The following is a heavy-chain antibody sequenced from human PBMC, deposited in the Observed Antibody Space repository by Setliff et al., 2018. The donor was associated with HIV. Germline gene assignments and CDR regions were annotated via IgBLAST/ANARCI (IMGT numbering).Heavy chain of an antibody. V-gene: IGHV4-61*01. Sequence: SETLSLTCTVSGGSVSESTYHWGWIRQPPGKGLEWIGYIYYIGNTNYNPSLKSRVTISVDTSKNQFSLKLSSVTAADTAVYYCARGMLRSSWYAHHDAFDIWGQGTMVTVSS. CDR3: ARGMLRSSWYAHHDAFDI. J-gene: IGHJ3*02. CDR1: GGSVSESTYH. D-gene: IGHD6-13*01. CDR2: IYYIGNT.